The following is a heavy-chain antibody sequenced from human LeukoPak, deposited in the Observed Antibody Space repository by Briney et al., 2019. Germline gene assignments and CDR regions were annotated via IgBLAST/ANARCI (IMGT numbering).Heavy chain of an antibody. CDR2: IGAGGT. V-gene: IGHV3-23*01. CDR1: GFTFSIYA. D-gene: IGHD6-19*01. J-gene: IGHJ4*02. CDR3: AKETQYNSVWSGHSF. Sequence: PGGSLRLSCAASGFTFSIYAMSWVRQAPGKGLEWVSAIGAGGTFYADSVKGRFTISKDNSKNTLHLQMNSLRAEDTAEYYCAKETQYNSVWSGHSFWGQGILVTVSS.